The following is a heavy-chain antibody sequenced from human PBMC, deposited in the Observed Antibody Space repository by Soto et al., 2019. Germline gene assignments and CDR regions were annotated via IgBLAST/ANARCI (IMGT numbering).Heavy chain of an antibody. J-gene: IGHJ6*02. CDR3: AADYPPPYYDFWSGNGMDV. Sequence: SVKVSCKASGFTFTSSAVQWVRQARGQRLEWIGWIVVGSGNTNYAQKFQESVTITRDMSTSTAYMELSSLRSEDTAVYYCAADYPPPYYDFWSGNGMDVWGQGTTVTVSS. D-gene: IGHD3-3*01. CDR2: IVVGSGNT. CDR1: GFTFTSSA. V-gene: IGHV1-58*01.